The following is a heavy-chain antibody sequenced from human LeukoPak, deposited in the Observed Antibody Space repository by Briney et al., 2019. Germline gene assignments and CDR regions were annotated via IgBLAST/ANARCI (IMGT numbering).Heavy chain of an antibody. D-gene: IGHD3-22*01. CDR2: INPNSGGT. J-gene: IGHJ1*01. V-gene: IGHV1-2*02. CDR3: ARGDTMIVVGPEYFQH. CDR1: GYTFTGYY. Sequence: ASVKVSCKASGYTFTGYYMHWVRQAPGQGLEWMGWINPNSGGTNYAQKFQGRVTMTRDTSISTAYMELSRLRSDDTAVYYCARGDTMIVVGPEYFQHWGQGTLVTVSS.